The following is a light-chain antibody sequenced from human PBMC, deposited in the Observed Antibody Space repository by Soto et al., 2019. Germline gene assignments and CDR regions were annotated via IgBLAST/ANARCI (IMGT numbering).Light chain of an antibody. V-gene: IGKV1-39*01. Sequence: DIQMTQSPSSLSASVGDRVTITCRASQSISISLNWYQQKPGKAPELLIFGASNLQSGVPSGFSGSGSGTDFTLTLSSLQREDFATYYCQQTFCAPYTFGQGTKLEIK. CDR3: QQTFCAPYT. J-gene: IGKJ2*01. CDR1: QSISIS. CDR2: GAS.